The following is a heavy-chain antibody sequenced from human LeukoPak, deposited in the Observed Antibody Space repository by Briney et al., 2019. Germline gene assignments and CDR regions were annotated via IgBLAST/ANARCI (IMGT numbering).Heavy chain of an antibody. J-gene: IGHJ4*02. CDR1: GFTFSNYA. CDR2: INDNGAGT. CDR3: ARDLRWHDY. D-gene: IGHD5-24*01. Sequence: QSGGSLRLSCAASGFTFSNYAMSWVRQAPGKGLKWVSTINDNGAGTYYADSVKGRFTISRDNSKNTLYLQMNSLRAEDTAVYYCARDLRWHDYWGQGTLVTVSS. V-gene: IGHV3-23*01.